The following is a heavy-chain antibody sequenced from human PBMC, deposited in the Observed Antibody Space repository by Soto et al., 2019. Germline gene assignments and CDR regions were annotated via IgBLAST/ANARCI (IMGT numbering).Heavy chain of an antibody. Sequence: GGSLRLSCVASGFTFSNYAMTWVRQAPGKGLEWVSGISGSGALTYYADSVKGRFTFSRDNSKNTLYLQMNSLRAEDTAVYYCAKRPAYGGYYFDYWGQGTPVTVSS. D-gene: IGHD4-17*01. CDR2: ISGSGALT. CDR3: AKRPAYGGYYFDY. J-gene: IGHJ4*02. CDR1: GFTFSNYA. V-gene: IGHV3-23*01.